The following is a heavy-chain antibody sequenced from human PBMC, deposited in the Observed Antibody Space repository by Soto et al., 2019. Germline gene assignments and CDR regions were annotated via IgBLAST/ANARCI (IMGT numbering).Heavy chain of an antibody. CDR2: IHSSGSTI. V-gene: IGHV3-11*01. CDR3: ARAVNWNEFDP. D-gene: IGHD1-1*01. Sequence: PGGSLRLSCAASGFTFRDYYMSWIHQAPGKGLEWISYIHSSGSTIYYADSVKGRFTISRDNAKNSLFLQMNSLRADDTAVYYCARAVNWNEFDPWGQGTLVTVSS. CDR1: GFTFRDYY. J-gene: IGHJ5*02.